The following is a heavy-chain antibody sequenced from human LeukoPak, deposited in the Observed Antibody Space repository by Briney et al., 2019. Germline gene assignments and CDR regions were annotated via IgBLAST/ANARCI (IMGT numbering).Heavy chain of an antibody. Sequence: ASVKVSCKASGYTFTSYYMHWVRQAPGQGLEWMGIINPSGGSTSYAQKFQGRVTMTRDTSISTAYMELSRLRSDDTAVYYCAAARLLMVRGTGLDVWGKGTTVTVSS. D-gene: IGHD3-10*01. CDR1: GYTFTSYY. CDR2: INPSGGST. CDR3: AAARLLMVRGTGLDV. J-gene: IGHJ6*04. V-gene: IGHV1-46*01.